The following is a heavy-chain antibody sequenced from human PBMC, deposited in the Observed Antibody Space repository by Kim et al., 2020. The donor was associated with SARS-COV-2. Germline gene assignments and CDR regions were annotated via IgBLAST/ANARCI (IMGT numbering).Heavy chain of an antibody. D-gene: IGHD3-3*01. CDR3: ARGGGLTIFGVVMTYYFEY. CDR1: GGSISSYY. J-gene: IGHJ4*02. Sequence: SETLSLTCTVSGGSISSYYWSWIRQPPGKGLEWIGYIYYSGSTNYNPSLKSRVTISVDTSKNQFSLKLSSVTAAATAVYYWARGGGLTIFGVVMTYYFEYWGQGTLVTVSS. CDR2: IYYSGST. V-gene: IGHV4-59*13.